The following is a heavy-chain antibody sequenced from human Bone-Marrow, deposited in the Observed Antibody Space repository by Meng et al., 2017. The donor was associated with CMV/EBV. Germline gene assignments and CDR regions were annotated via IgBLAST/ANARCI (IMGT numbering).Heavy chain of an antibody. CDR1: GGSFSSYY. CDR3: ARRRSTVTGYTELEAPYGMDV. D-gene: IGHD4-11*01. CDR2: IYYSGST. J-gene: IGHJ6*02. Sequence: GSLRLSCSVSGGSFSSYYWSWIRQPPGKGLQWIGYIYYSGSTNYNPSLKRRVTMSLDTSKKQFSLKLSSVTAADTAVYYCARRRSTVTGYTELEAPYGMDVWGQGTTVTVSS. V-gene: IGHV4-59*12.